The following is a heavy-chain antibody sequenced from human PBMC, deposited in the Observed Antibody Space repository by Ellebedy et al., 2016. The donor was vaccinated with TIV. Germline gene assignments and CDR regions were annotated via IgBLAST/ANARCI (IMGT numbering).Heavy chain of an antibody. CDR1: GFTFTTYA. CDR3: ARGPGVAFNFDY. CDR2: ISYDGSNK. D-gene: IGHD2-15*01. Sequence: PGGSLRLSCAASGFTFTTYAMHWVRQAPGKGLEWVAVISYDGSNKYYADSVKGRFTISRDNSKNTLYLQMNSLRAEDTAVYYCARGPGVAFNFDYWGQGTLVTVSS. V-gene: IGHV3-30-3*01. J-gene: IGHJ4*02.